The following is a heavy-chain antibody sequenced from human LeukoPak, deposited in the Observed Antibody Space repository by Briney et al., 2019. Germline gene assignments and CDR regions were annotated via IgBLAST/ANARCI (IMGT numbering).Heavy chain of an antibody. J-gene: IGHJ4*02. CDR1: GFTFSSYG. V-gene: IGHV3-33*01. CDR2: IWYDGSNK. CDR3: ARDQLWFGELPNDY. D-gene: IGHD3-10*01. Sequence: GSLRLSCAASGFTFSSYGMHWVRQAPRKGLEWVAVIWYDGSNKYYADSVKGRFTIYRDNSKHTLYLKMNSLRAEDTAVYYCARDQLWFGELPNDYWGQGTLVTVSS.